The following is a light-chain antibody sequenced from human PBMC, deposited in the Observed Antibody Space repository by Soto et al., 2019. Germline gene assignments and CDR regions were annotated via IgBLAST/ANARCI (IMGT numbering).Light chain of an antibody. Sequence: LFPPVRHSATSTCRPSQGIRSYLAWYKPKTAQXPXXLIYAASTFQSGATSRFSGSGSGTDFTLTIRRLQHEDCATYYCEQINIYHTFGQGTILEN. CDR2: AAS. CDR1: QGIRSY. V-gene: IGKV1-9*01. CDR3: EQINIYHT. J-gene: IGKJ5*01.